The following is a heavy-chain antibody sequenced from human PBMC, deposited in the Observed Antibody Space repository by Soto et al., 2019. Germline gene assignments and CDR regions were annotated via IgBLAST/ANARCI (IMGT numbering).Heavy chain of an antibody. V-gene: IGHV1-3*01. D-gene: IGHD2-8*02. CDR1: GYTFTRYT. J-gene: IGHJ5*02. Sequence: ASVKVSCKASGYTFTRYTMNWVRQAPGQRLEWMGWINPDNGNTKSSQKFQDRVIITRDTSASTAYMDLSSLRSEDTAVYYCARGTATGQLDHWGQGTLVTVS. CDR2: INPDNGNT. CDR3: ARGTATGQLDH.